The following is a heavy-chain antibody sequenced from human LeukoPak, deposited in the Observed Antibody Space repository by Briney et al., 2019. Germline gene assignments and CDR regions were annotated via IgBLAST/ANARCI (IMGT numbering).Heavy chain of an antibody. J-gene: IGHJ3*02. V-gene: IGHV3-30*18. CDR2: ISYDGSNK. CDR3: AKELGSSGYYYVVSDDAFDI. Sequence: AGGSLRLSCAASEFSVGSNYMTWVRQAPGKGLEWVAVISYDGSNKYYADSVKGLFTISRDNSKNTLYLQMNSLRAEDTAVYYCAKELGSSGYYYVVSDDAFDIWGQGTMVTVSS. CDR1: EFSVGSNY. D-gene: IGHD3-22*01.